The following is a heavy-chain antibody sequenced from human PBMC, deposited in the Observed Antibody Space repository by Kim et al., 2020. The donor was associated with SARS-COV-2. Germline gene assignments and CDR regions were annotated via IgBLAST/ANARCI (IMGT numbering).Heavy chain of an antibody. J-gene: IGHJ4*02. D-gene: IGHD1-26*01. V-gene: IGHV3-30*02. CDR3: AKGGNDLPFDY. Sequence: YYADAVKGRFTISRDNSKNTLYLQMNSLRAEDTAVYYCAKGGNDLPFDYWGQGTLVTVSS.